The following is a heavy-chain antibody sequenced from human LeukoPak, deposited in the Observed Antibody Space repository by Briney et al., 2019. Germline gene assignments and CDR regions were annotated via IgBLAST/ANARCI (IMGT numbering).Heavy chain of an antibody. CDR1: GGSIRNYY. CDR3: ACYSSPGGWGVFDY. CDR2: IYNSGST. D-gene: IGHD2-2*02. V-gene: IGHV4-4*08. Sequence: SETLSLTCTVSGGSIRNYYWSWIRQPPGKRLEWIGYIYNSGSTKYNPSLNSRVFISVDTSRNQFSLKLTSVTAADTAVYYCACYSSPGGWGVFDYWGQGALVTVSS. J-gene: IGHJ4*02.